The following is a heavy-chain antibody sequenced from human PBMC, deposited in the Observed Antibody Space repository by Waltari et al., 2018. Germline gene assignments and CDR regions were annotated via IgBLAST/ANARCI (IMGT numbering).Heavy chain of an antibody. CDR1: GFTFSSYW. J-gene: IGHJ6*02. CDR3: AVGGYSLWGMDV. D-gene: IGHD2-15*01. V-gene: IGHV3-74*01. Sequence: EVQLVESGGGLVQPGGSLRLSCAASGFTFSSYWMHWVRQAPGKGLVWVSRINSDGSSTSYADSVKGRFTISRDNAKNTLYLQMNSLRAEDTAVYYCAVGGYSLWGMDVWGQGTTVTVSS. CDR2: INSDGSST.